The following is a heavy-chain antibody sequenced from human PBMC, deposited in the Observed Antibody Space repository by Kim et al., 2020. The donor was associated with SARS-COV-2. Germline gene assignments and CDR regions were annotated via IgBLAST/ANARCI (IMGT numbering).Heavy chain of an antibody. Sequence: GGSLRLSCSASGFTFSSYAMNWVRQAPGKGLEYVSAITSNGGSTYYAASVKGRFTISRDNSKNTLYLQMSSLRAEDTAVYYCVKLQAGYSSSWYDYWGQGTLVTVSS. CDR2: ITSNGGST. CDR1: GFTFSSYA. CDR3: VKLQAGYSSSWYDY. D-gene: IGHD6-13*01. J-gene: IGHJ4*02. V-gene: IGHV3-64D*09.